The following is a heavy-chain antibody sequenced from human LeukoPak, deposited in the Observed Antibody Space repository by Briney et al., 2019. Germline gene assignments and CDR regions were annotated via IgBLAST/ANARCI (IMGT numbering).Heavy chain of an antibody. V-gene: IGHV3-33*06. D-gene: IGHD2-2*01. CDR1: GFTFSSNG. Sequence: PGRSLRLSCAASGFTFSSNGMHWVRQAPGKGLEWVAVIWYDGSNKYYADSVKGRLTISRDNSKNTLYLQMNSLRAEDTAVYYCAKDRKYQLPMGYYMDGWGKGTTVTVSS. CDR3: AKDRKYQLPMGYYMDG. J-gene: IGHJ6*03. CDR2: IWYDGSNK.